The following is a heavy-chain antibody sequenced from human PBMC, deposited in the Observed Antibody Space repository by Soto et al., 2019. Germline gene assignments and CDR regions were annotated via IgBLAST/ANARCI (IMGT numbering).Heavy chain of an antibody. J-gene: IGHJ4*02. D-gene: IGHD6-19*01. CDR2: IYSDGSGT. CDR3: ASRPMGAYSSGWYTTRPQVPWFFDY. V-gene: IGHV3-74*03. CDR1: GFTFSNYW. Sequence: GGSLRLSCVASGFTFSNYWMHWVRQAPGKGLVWVSRIYSDGSGTMYADSVKGRFTISRDNAKSTLYLQMNSLRPEDTAVYYCASRPMGAYSSGWYTTRPQVPWFFDYWGQGTLVTVSS.